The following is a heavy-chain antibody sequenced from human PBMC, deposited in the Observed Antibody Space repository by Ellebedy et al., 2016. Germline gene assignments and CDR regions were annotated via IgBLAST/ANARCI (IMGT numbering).Heavy chain of an antibody. CDR1: GYTFTSYG. D-gene: IGHD3-3*01. CDR3: ARDRGTSYFWSGPGPYAFDI. J-gene: IGHJ3*02. Sequence: ASVKVSCXASGYTFTSYGISWVRQAPGQGLEWMGWISAYNGNTNYAQKLQGRVTMTTDTSTSTAYMELRSLRSDDTAVYYCARDRGTSYFWSGPGPYAFDIWGQGTMVTVSS. V-gene: IGHV1-18*01. CDR2: ISAYNGNT.